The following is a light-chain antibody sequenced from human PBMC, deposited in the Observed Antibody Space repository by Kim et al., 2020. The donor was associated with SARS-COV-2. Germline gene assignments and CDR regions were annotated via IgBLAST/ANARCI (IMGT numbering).Light chain of an antibody. V-gene: IGKV1-5*03. Sequence: LSAAVGDKITITCLASQSISSWLAWYQQKPGEAPKLLIYKASTLESGVPSRFSGSGSGTEFTLTISCLQADDFATYYCQQSNTYATFGQGTKLEI. CDR2: KAS. J-gene: IGKJ2*01. CDR3: QQSNTYAT. CDR1: QSISSW.